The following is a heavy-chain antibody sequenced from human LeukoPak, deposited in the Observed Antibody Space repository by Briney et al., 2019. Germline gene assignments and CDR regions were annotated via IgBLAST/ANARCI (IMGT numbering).Heavy chain of an antibody. J-gene: IGHJ4*02. D-gene: IGHD6-19*01. V-gene: IGHV3-21*01. CDR2: ISSSSSYI. CDR1: GFAFSSYS. Sequence: PGGSLRLSCAASGFAFSSYSMNWVRQAPGKGLEWVSSISSSSSYIYYADSVKGRFTISRDNAKNSLYLQMNSLRAEDTAVYYCARRIAVAGTETNFDYWGQGTLVTVSS. CDR3: ARRIAVAGTETNFDY.